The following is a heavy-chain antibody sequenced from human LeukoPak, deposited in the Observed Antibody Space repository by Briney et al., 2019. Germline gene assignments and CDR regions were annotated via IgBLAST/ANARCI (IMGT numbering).Heavy chain of an antibody. CDR3: AKDPTNYYDSSGHSDY. J-gene: IGHJ4*02. CDR1: GFTFSSYW. D-gene: IGHD3-22*01. Sequence: GGSLRLSCAASGFTFSSYWMSWVRQAPGKGLEWVSSISRTSSYIYYADSIKGRFTISRDNSKNTLYLQMNSLRAEDTAVYYCAKDPTNYYDSSGHSDYWGQGTLVTVSS. CDR2: ISRTSSYI. V-gene: IGHV3-21*01.